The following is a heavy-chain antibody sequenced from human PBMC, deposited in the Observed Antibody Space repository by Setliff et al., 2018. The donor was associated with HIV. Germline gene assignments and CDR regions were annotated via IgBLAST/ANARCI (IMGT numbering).Heavy chain of an antibody. V-gene: IGHV3-66*02. Sequence: PGGSLRLSCAASGFTVSSNYMSWVRQAPGKGLEWVSVIYSGGSTYYADSVKGRFTISRDNSKNTLYLQMNSLRAEDTAVYYCVGCNWNYRWFDPWGQGTLVTVSS. CDR3: VGCNWNYRWFDP. J-gene: IGHJ5*02. CDR1: GFTVSSNY. D-gene: IGHD1-7*01. CDR2: IYSGGST.